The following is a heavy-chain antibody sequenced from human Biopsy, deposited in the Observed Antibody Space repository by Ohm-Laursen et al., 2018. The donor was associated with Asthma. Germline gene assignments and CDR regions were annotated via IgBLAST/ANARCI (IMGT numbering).Heavy chain of an antibody. J-gene: IGHJ6*02. Sequence: SETLSLTCSLSSGSGGYMRSGNYYWGWIRQPPGKGLEWIGSIYYSGTTYYNPSLESRVTVSADTSKNQFSLKPTSVTAADTAVYYCVRGSSSWHHGPFHYYYGLDVWGQGITATVSS. CDR2: IYYSGTT. V-gene: IGHV4-39*01. D-gene: IGHD6-13*01. CDR3: VRGSSSWHHGPFHYYYGLDV. CDR1: SGSGGYMRSGNYY.